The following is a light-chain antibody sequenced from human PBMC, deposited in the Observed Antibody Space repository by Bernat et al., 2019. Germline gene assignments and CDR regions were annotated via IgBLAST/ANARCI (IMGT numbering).Light chain of an antibody. CDR2: DVS. J-gene: IGLJ3*02. CDR3: CSHGGSNSFWV. V-gene: IGLV2-14*01. Sequence: QSALTQPASVSGSPGQSISISCTGTSSDVGGSKYVSWYQQNPGKAPKVMIYDVSNRPSGVSNRFSGSKSGNTASLTVSGLQAEDEADYHCCSHGGSNSFWVFGGGTKLTVL. CDR1: SSDVGGSKY.